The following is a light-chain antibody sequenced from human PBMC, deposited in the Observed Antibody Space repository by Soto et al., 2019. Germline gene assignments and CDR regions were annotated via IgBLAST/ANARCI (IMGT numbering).Light chain of an antibody. CDR2: LGS. V-gene: IGKV2-28*01. CDR3: MQALQTPLFT. CDR1: QSLLHSDGYNY. J-gene: IGKJ3*01. Sequence: DIVMTQSPLYLPVTPGEPASISCRSSQSLLHSDGYNYLDWYLQKPGQSPQLLIYLGSNRASGVPDRFSGSGSGTDFTLKISRVEAEDVWVYYCMQALQTPLFTFGPGTKVDLK.